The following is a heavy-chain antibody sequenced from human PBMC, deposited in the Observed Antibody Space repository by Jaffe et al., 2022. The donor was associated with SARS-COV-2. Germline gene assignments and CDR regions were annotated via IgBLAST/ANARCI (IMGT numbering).Heavy chain of an antibody. J-gene: IGHJ5*02. V-gene: IGHV3-30-3*01. Sequence: QVQLVESGGGVVQPGRSLRLSCAASGFTFRSYVMHWVRQAPGKGLEWVAVISYDGSNKNSADSVRGRFTISRDNSKNMLYLQMNSLRVEDTAVYYCARGGDGYNLWGQGTLVTVSS. D-gene: IGHD5-12*01. CDR3: ARGGDGYNL. CDR1: GFTFRSYV. CDR2: ISYDGSNK.